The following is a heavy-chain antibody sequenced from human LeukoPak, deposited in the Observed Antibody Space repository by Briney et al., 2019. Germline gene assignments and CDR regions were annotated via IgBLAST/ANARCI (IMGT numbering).Heavy chain of an antibody. CDR1: GGSISSSSYY. CDR3: ARGDLLHTIFDP. V-gene: IGHV4-39*07. CDR2: IYYSGST. J-gene: IGHJ5*02. D-gene: IGHD1-26*01. Sequence: SETLSLTCTVSGGSISSSSYYWGWIRQPPGKGLEWLGSIYYSGSTYYNPSLKSRVTISVDTSKNQFSLKLSSVTAADTAVYYCARGDLLHTIFDPWGQGTLVTVSS.